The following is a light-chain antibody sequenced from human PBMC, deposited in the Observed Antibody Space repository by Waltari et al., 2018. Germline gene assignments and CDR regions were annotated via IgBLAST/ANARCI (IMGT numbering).Light chain of an antibody. J-gene: IGLJ2*01. Sequence: SFELTQPPSLSVSPGQTARITCSGDALSKQYAHWHQQRPGLAPVLGIYKDSERRSGIPERFSGSSSGTTGTLTISGVQAEDEADYYCQSADSSGSVVFGGGTKLTVL. CDR3: QSADSSGSVV. CDR1: ALSKQY. CDR2: KDS. V-gene: IGLV3-25*03.